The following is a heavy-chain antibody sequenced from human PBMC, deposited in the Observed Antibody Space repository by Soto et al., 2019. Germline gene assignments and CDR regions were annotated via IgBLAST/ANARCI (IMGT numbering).Heavy chain of an antibody. D-gene: IGHD6-6*01. Sequence: SVKVTCQASGGSFIRYASIWVRQAPGEGLEWMGGIIPIFGTANYAQKFQCRVTITADESTSTAYMELSSLRSEDTAVYYCARNPTIEYSSSSGAFDIWGQGTMVTVSS. CDR2: IIPIFGTA. CDR3: ARNPTIEYSSSSGAFDI. V-gene: IGHV1-69*01. J-gene: IGHJ3*02. CDR1: GGSFIRYA.